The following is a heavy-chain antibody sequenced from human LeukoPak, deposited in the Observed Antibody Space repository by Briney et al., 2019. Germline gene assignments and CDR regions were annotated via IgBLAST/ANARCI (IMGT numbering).Heavy chain of an antibody. V-gene: IGHV3-21*01. CDR1: GFTFSNYS. D-gene: IGHD1-26*01. J-gene: IGHJ3*02. CDR2: ISGSSTYI. Sequence: AGGSLRLSCAASGFTFSNYSMTWVRQALGKGLEWVSCISGSSTYIYYADSLKGRFTISRDNAKNSLYLQMNSLRAEDTAVYYCARESDHSGDAFDIWGQGTMVTVSS. CDR3: ARESDHSGDAFDI.